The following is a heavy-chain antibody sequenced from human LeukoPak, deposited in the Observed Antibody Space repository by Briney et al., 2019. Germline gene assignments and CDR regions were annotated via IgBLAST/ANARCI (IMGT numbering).Heavy chain of an antibody. CDR3: AKDVHPYGSGTYYFDS. D-gene: IGHD3-10*01. V-gene: IGHV3-30*02. CDR1: GFTFSSYG. Sequence: PGRSLRLSCAASGFTFSSYGMHWVRQAPGKGLEWVAFIRYDGSNKYYIDSVKGRFTISRDNSKNTLYLQMNSLRPEDTAVYYCAKDVHPYGSGTYYFDSWGQGTLVTVSS. CDR2: IRYDGSNK. J-gene: IGHJ4*02.